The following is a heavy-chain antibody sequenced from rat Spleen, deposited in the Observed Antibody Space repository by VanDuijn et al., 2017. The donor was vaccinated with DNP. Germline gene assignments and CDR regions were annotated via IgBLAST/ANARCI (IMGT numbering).Heavy chain of an antibody. CDR1: GFTFSNYG. V-gene: IGHV5-19*01. Sequence: EVQLVESGGGLVQPGRSLKLSCAASGFTFSNYGMHWIRQAPTKGLEWVASISPSGGSTYYRGSVKGRFTISRDNAKSTLYLQMDSLRSEDTATYYCARIGAVTGTCDYWGQGVMVTVSS. D-gene: IGHD5-1*01. CDR2: ISPSGGST. CDR3: ARIGAVTGTCDY. J-gene: IGHJ2*01.